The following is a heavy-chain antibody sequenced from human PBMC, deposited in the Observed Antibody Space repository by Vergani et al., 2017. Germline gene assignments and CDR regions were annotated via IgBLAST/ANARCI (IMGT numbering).Heavy chain of an antibody. V-gene: IGHV4-31*03. Sequence: QVQLQESGPGLVKASQTPSLICSVSGAYVGSGGYYWSWVRQRPGMGLDLIGYAYYSGPTYYNPSLESRLTISLDTSANHLSLKMASVTAADTAVYYCARQKDYYMDVWGKGATVTVS. CDR1: GAYVGSGGYY. J-gene: IGHJ6*03. CDR3: ARQKDYYMDV. CDR2: AYYSGPT.